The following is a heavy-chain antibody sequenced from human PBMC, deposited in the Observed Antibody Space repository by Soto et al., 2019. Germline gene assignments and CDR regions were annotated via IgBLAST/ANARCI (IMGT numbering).Heavy chain of an antibody. V-gene: IGHV1-69*01. CDR3: ASGASLWYPYFFAS. J-gene: IGHJ4*02. CDR2: IIPYYNTL. CDR1: EGTFNSYA. D-gene: IGHD6-13*01. Sequence: QAQVVQSGAEVRKPGSSVKLSCKASEGTFNSYAIAWVRQAPGQGLEWMGGIIPYYNTLNYAQKFQDRVTITTDDSTNTVYMELSSLRSDDTAVYFCASGASLWYPYFFASWAQGTLVTVSS.